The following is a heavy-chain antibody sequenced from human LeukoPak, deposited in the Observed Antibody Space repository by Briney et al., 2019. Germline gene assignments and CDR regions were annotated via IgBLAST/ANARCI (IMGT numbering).Heavy chain of an antibody. CDR2: INPNSGGT. CDR3: ARLAASWGLAYCGGDCYSGADY. J-gene: IGHJ4*02. Sequence: ASVKVSCKASGYTFTGYYMHWVRQAPGQGLEWMGWINPNSGGTNYAQKFQGRVTMTRDTSISTAYMELSRLRSDDTAVYYCARLAASWGLAYCGGDCYSGADYWGQGTLVTVSS. D-gene: IGHD2-21*02. CDR1: GYTFTGYY. V-gene: IGHV1-2*02.